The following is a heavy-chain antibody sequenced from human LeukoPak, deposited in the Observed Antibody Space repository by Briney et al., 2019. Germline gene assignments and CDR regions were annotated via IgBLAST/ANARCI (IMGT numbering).Heavy chain of an antibody. CDR3: VIQGGLVFVVQAFDP. CDR2: IYYSGST. V-gene: IGHV4-39*01. D-gene: IGHD2-21*01. J-gene: IGHJ5*02. Sequence: PSETLSLTCTVSGDSINSSNYYWAWIRQPPGTGLEWIGSIYYSGSTYYNPSLKSRLTISIDASRNQFSLKLTSVTAADTAVYFCVIQGGLVFVVQAFDPWSQGTLVTVSS. CDR1: GDSINSSNYY.